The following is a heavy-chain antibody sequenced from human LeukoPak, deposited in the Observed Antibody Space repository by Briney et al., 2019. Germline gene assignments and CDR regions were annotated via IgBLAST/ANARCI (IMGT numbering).Heavy chain of an antibody. CDR1: GGSISSYY. CDR2: IYYSGST. V-gene: IGHV4-59*01. CDR3: ACGYSGYEYYFDY. J-gene: IGHJ4*02. Sequence: SETLSLTCTVSGGSISSYYWSWIRQPPGKGLAWIGYIYYSGSTNYNPSLKSRVTISVDTSKNQFSLKLSSVTAADTAVYYCACGYSGYEYYFDYWGQGTLVTVSS. D-gene: IGHD5-12*01.